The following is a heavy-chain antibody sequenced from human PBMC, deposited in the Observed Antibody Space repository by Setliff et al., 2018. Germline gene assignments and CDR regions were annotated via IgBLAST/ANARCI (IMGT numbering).Heavy chain of an antibody. Sequence: ASVKVSCKASGYTFTTYYMHWVRQAPGQGLEWMGIVNPIGGGTGYAEKFQGRVTMTRDTSTSTVYMQLSSLRFEDTAVYYCARGGSWYFDYWGQGTLVTVSS. CDR3: ARGGSWYFDY. V-gene: IGHV1-46*01. J-gene: IGHJ4*02. CDR1: GYTFTTYY. CDR2: VNPIGGGT. D-gene: IGHD3-16*01.